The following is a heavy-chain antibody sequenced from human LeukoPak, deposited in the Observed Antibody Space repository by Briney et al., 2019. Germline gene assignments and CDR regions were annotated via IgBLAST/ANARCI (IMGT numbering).Heavy chain of an antibody. CDR1: GFTVSSNF. D-gene: IGHD3-3*01. CDR3: ARVRTDYDFWSGYRYYYYYMDV. CDR2: TYSAGNT. J-gene: IGHJ6*03. Sequence: GSLRLSCSASGFTVSSNFMSWVRQAPGKGLEWVSITYSAGNTYYSDYVKGRSTISRDNSKNTLDLQMNSLRVEDTAVYYCARVRTDYDFWSGYRYYYYYMDVWGKGTTVTVSS. V-gene: IGHV3-53*01.